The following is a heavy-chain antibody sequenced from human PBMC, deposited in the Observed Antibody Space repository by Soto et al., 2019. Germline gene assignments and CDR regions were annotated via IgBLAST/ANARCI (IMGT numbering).Heavy chain of an antibody. J-gene: IGHJ4*02. CDR3: AKGHYYDSSGYPPYYFDY. D-gene: IGHD3-22*01. CDR2: ISGSGGST. CDR1: GFTFSSYA. Sequence: EVQLLESGGGLVQPGGSLRLSCAASGFTFSSYAMSWVRQAPGKGLEWVSAISGSGGSTYYADSVKGRFTISRDNSKNTLYLQMNSLRAEDTAVYYCAKGHYYDSSGYPPYYFDYWGQGTLVTVSS. V-gene: IGHV3-23*01.